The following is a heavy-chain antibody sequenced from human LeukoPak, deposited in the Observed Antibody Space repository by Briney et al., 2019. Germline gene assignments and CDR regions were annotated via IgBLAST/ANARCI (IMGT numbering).Heavy chain of an antibody. CDR1: GVSISSSSYY. CDR3: ARQRSGYSYGYGKFDY. J-gene: IGHJ4*02. D-gene: IGHD5-18*01. Sequence: SETLSLTCTVSGVSISSSSYYWGWIRQPPGKGLEWIGSIYFSGTTYYNPSLRSRVTISVDTSKNQFSLKLSSVTAAETAVYYCARQRSGYSYGYGKFDYWGQGTLVTVSS. V-gene: IGHV4-39*01. CDR2: IYFSGTT.